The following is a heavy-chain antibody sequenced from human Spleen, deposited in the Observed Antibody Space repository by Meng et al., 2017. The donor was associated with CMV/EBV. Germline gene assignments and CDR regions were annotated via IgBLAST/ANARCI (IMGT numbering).Heavy chain of an antibody. CDR1: GYTFTAYY. CDR2: INPNSGGT. Sequence: AAVKVSCKTSGYTFTAYYMHLVRQAPGQGLEWMGWINPNSGGTKYGQNFQGRVTMTRGTSISTVNMELSRLRAYDTAVYYWARGRGGSSSALLGYWGQGTLVTVSS. D-gene: IGHD6-6*01. V-gene: IGHV1-2*02. J-gene: IGHJ4*02. CDR3: ARGRGGSSSALLGY.